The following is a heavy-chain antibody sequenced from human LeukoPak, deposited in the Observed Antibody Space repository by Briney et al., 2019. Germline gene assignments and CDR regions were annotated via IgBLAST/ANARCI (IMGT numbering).Heavy chain of an antibody. CDR3: ARLIYYDSSGEPQDAFDI. V-gene: IGHV4-61*01. CDR1: GVSVSSGSYY. J-gene: IGHJ3*02. CDR2: IYYSGST. Sequence: SETLSLTCTVSGVSVSSGSYYWSWIRQPPGKGLEWIGYIYYSGSTNYNPSLKSRVTISVDTSKNQFSLKLSSVTAADTAVYYCARLIYYDSSGEPQDAFDIWGQGTMVTVSS. D-gene: IGHD3-22*01.